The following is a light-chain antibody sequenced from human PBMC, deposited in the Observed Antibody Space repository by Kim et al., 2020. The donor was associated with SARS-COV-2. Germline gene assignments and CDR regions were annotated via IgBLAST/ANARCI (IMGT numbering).Light chain of an antibody. J-gene: IGKJ5*01. Sequence: SPGDHATLSSWTRQTVSSTSFAWYQQNRGHPPRLLIPAPSTSAPGIPARFSGSGSATDFPLTLSGLESEDSAVYYCHQSFHPPLTFGQGTRLEI. CDR1: QTVSSTS. CDR2: APS. V-gene: IGKV3-20*01. CDR3: HQSFHPPLT.